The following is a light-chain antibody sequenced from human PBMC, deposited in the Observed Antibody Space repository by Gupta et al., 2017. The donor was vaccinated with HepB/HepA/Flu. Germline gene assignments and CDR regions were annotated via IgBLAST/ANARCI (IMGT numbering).Light chain of an antibody. CDR2: DVN. J-gene: IGLJ1*01. Sequence: QSALTQPRSVSGSPGQSVTISCTGTNNDVGGYNYVSWYQLHPDKAPKLIIYDVNKRPSGVPQRISGSRSGNTASLTISGLQAEDEGDYYCCSYVGPYNYVFGTGTTVTVL. CDR3: CSYVGPYNYV. CDR1: NNDVGGYNY. V-gene: IGLV2-11*01.